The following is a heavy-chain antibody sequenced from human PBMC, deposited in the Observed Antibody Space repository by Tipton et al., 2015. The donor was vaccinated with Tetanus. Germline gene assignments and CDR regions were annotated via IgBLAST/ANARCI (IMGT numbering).Heavy chain of an antibody. J-gene: IGHJ4*02. Sequence: TLSLTCTVSGGPISSGDYYWSWVRLSPGKGLEWIGYIYYSGTTYYNPSLKSRINISVDRSKNQFSLKLNSVTAADTAVYYCARRSVSARFDDWGQGAQVTVSS. CDR1: GGPISSGDYY. CDR3: ARRSVSARFDD. CDR2: IYYSGTT. V-gene: IGHV4-30-4*01. D-gene: IGHD6-6*01.